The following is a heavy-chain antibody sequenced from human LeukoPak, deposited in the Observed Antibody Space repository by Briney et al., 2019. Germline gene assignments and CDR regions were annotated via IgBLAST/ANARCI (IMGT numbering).Heavy chain of an antibody. Sequence: PGGSLRLSCEASGFTFSSYGMHWVRQAPGQGLEWVAVISYDGSNKYYADSVKGRFTISRDNSKNTLYLQMNSLRAEDTAVYYCAKDQRGYYGSGSYPVGWGQGTLVTVSS. J-gene: IGHJ4*02. CDR3: AKDQRGYYGSGSYPVG. D-gene: IGHD3-10*01. V-gene: IGHV3-30*18. CDR2: ISYDGSNK. CDR1: GFTFSSYG.